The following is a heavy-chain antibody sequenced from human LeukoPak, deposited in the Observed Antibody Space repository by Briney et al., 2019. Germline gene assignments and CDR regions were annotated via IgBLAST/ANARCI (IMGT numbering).Heavy chain of an antibody. CDR1: GFTFSSYW. V-gene: IGHV3-7*01. D-gene: IGHD3-22*01. Sequence: GGSLRLSCAASGFTFSSYWMSWVRQAPGKGLEWVANIKQDGSEKYYVDSVKGRFTISRDNAKNSLYLQMNSLRAEDTAVYYCASSYDSRSPPHYWSQGTLVTVSS. J-gene: IGHJ4*02. CDR3: ASSYDSRSPPHY. CDR2: IKQDGSEK.